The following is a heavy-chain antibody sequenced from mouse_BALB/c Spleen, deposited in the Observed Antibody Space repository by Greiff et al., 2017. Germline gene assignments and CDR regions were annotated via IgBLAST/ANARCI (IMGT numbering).Heavy chain of an antibody. D-gene: IGHD2-14*01. J-gene: IGHJ4*01. CDR1: GFTFSSYA. CDR2: ISSGGST. Sequence: DVMLVESGGGLVKPGGSLKLSCAASGFTFSSYAMPWVRQTPEKRLEWVASISSGGSTYYPDSVKGRFTISRDNARNILYLQMSSLGSEDTAMYYCARGGYYRYDDAMDYWGQGTTVTVSS. CDR3: ARGGYYRYDDAMDY. V-gene: IGHV5-6-5*01.